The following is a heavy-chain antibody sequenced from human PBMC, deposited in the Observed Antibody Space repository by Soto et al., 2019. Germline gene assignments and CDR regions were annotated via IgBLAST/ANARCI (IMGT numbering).Heavy chain of an antibody. J-gene: IGHJ6*02. CDR1: GFTFSSYW. D-gene: IGHD2-2*01. CDR3: ARWGYCSSTSCYVPLYYYYGMDV. V-gene: IGHV3-74*01. CDR2: INSDGSST. Sequence: GGSLRLSCAASGFTFSSYWMHWVRQAPGKGLVWVSRINSDGSSTSYADSVKGRFTISRDNAKNTLYLQMNSLRAEDTAVYYCARWGYCSSTSCYVPLYYYYGMDVWGQGTTVTVSS.